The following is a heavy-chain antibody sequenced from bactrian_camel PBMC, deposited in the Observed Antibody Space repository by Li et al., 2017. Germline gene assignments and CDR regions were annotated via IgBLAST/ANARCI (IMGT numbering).Heavy chain of an antibody. Sequence: VQLVESGGGLVQPGGSLRLSCQVSGGTFRRHVMDWVRQAPGKGLEWISGIDRSGGSTDYADSVKGRFTASQDNAKNTVYLQMNDLKPEDTGMYYCAAGTATGPFLSGARGPRSPSP. V-gene: IGHV3S40*01. CDR2: IDRSGGST. J-gene: IGHJ4*01. D-gene: IGHD4*01. CDR3: AAGTATGPFLS. CDR1: GGTFRRHV.